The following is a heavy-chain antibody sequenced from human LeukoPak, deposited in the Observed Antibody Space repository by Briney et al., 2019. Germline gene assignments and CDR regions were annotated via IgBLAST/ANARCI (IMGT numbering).Heavy chain of an antibody. CDR2: IYDDGRT. D-gene: IGHD3-10*01. V-gene: IGHV3-53*05. J-gene: IGHJ5*02. CDR1: GFTVSTTL. CDR3: ARDRAGRNSWVEFDL. Sequence: PGGSLRLSCTVPGFTVSTTLMDWVRQAPGKGLGWGSLIYDDGRTVYGDSVRGRFTISRDTSKNMAYLQMNSLKVEDSAIYYCARDRAGRNSWVEFDLWGQGTLVTVSS.